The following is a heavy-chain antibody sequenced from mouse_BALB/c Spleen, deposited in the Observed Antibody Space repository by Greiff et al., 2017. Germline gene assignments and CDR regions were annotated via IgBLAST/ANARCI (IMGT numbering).Heavy chain of an antibody. D-gene: IGHD2-4*01. CDR2: ISSGSSTI. J-gene: IGHJ4*01. CDR3: ARVTMITTRAMDY. Sequence: EVKLMESGGGLVQPGGSRKLSCAASGFTFSSFGMHWVRQAPEKGLEWVAYISSGSSTIYYADTVKGRFTISRDNPKNTLFLQMTSLRSEDTAMYYCARVTMITTRAMDYWGQGTSVTVSS. CDR1: GFTFSSFG. V-gene: IGHV5-17*02.